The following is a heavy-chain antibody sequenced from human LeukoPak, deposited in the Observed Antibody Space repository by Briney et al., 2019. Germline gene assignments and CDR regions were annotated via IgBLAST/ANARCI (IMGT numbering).Heavy chain of an antibody. V-gene: IGHV1-46*01. J-gene: IGHJ4*02. CDR1: GYTFTSYY. CDR2: INPSGGST. Sequence: ASVKVSCKASGYTFTSYYMHWVRQAPGQGLEWMGIINPSGGSTSYAQKFQGRVTMTRDTPTSTVYMELSSLRSEDTAVYYCVRDRGRFLEWLLPTGFDYWGQGTLVTVSS. D-gene: IGHD3-3*01. CDR3: VRDRGRFLEWLLPTGFDY.